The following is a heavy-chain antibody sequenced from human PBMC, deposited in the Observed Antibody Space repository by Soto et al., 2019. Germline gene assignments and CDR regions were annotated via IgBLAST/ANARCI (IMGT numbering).Heavy chain of an antibody. Sequence: QVQLVESGGGVVQPGGPLRLSCEASGFDFRSYGLQWVRQAPGKGLEWVAVISYSGAVKYYGDSVKGRFTISRDDSKNTVYLQMNSLRAEDTAVYYCAKNQERYYSNALWGLDVWGQGTTVTVSS. CDR2: ISYSGAVK. CDR1: GFDFRSYG. J-gene: IGHJ6*02. D-gene: IGHD2-2*01. CDR3: AKNQERYYSNALWGLDV. V-gene: IGHV3-30*18.